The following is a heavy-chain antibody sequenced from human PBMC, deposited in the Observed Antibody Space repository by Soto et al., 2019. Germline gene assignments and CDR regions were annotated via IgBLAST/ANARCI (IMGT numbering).Heavy chain of an antibody. D-gene: IGHD4-17*01. Sequence: QVQLQEWGAGLLKPSETLSLTCSVHGGSVSGYFWSWIRQPPGRGLEWLGQIYYSGSTSYKPSLKSRLSISVDTSKSQLSLKMTSVTAADTAVYYCARHYGRAFDIWGQGTMVTVSS. V-gene: IGHV4-34*01. J-gene: IGHJ3*02. CDR2: IYYSGST. CDR3: ARHYGRAFDI. CDR1: GGSVSGYF.